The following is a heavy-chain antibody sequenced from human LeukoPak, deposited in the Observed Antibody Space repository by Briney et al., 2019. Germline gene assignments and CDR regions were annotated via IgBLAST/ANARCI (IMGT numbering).Heavy chain of an antibody. CDR2: IYTSGTS. Sequence: SQSLSLTCTVSGGSISSGSYEWYWIRQPAGKGLEWIGHIYTSGTSNYNPSLRSRVTISVDTSKNQFPLKLTSVTAPDTAVYYCTKGRVIWGQGTLVTVSS. D-gene: IGHD2/OR15-2a*01. CDR1: GGSISSGSYE. J-gene: IGHJ4*02. CDR3: TKGRVI. V-gene: IGHV4-61*09.